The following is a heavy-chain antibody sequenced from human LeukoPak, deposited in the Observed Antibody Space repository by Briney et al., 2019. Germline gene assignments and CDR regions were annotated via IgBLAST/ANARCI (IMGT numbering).Heavy chain of an antibody. Sequence: SETLSLTCAVYGGSLSDYYWSWIRQPPGKGLEWIGEVNHSGSANYNPSLRSRVTISIDTSKNQFSLNLRSVTTADTAVYYCARLTHGDYGRLFDYWGQGTLVTVSS. V-gene: IGHV4-34*01. CDR1: GGSLSDYY. J-gene: IGHJ4*02. D-gene: IGHD4-17*01. CDR2: VNHSGSA. CDR3: ARLTHGDYGRLFDY.